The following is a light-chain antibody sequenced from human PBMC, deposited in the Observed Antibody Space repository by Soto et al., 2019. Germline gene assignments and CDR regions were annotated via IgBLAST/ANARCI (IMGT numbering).Light chain of an antibody. J-gene: IGKJ5*01. CDR1: QSLSSN. Sequence: EIVMMQSPATLSVSPGGSVTLSCRASQSLSSNNVACYQQKPGQAPRLLIYGASTRSTDIPARFRGSGSGTGFTLTISGLQSEDFAVYYYQQYNRWPPITFGHATRLEIE. CDR2: GAS. V-gene: IGKV3-15*01. CDR3: QQYNRWPPIT.